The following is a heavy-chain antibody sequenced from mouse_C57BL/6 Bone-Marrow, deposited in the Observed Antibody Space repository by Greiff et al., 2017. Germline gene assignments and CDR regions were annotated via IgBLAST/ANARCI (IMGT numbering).Heavy chain of an antibody. Sequence: QVQLQQPGAELVKPGASVKMSCKASGYTFTSYWITWVKQRPGQGLEWIGDIYPGSGSTNYNEKFKSKATLTVDTSSSTAYMQLSSLTSEDSAVYDCARRGCGSSWFAYWGQGTLVTVSA. J-gene: IGHJ3*01. V-gene: IGHV1-55*01. CDR1: GYTFTSYW. D-gene: IGHD1-1*01. CDR3: ARRGCGSSWFAY. CDR2: IYPGSGST.